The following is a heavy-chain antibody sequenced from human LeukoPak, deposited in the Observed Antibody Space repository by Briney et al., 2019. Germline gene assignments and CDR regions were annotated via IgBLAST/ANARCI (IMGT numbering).Heavy chain of an antibody. CDR2: ISYDGNNE. V-gene: IGHV3-30*04. Sequence: PGGSLRLSCAASGFTFDNFALHWVRQAPGKGLDWVVLISYDGNNEYYADSVKGRFTVSRDNSKNTLFLQMSSLRAEDTAVYYCASGDSYHYDSSDLPHAFDIWGQGTMVTVSS. CDR3: ASGDSYHYDSSDLPHAFDI. J-gene: IGHJ3*02. D-gene: IGHD3-22*01. CDR1: GFTFDNFA.